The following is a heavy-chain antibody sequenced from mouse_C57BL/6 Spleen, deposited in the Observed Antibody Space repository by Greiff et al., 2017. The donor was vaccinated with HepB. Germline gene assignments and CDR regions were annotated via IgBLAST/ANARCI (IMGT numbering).Heavy chain of an antibody. CDR2: IYPGSGNT. CDR3: ARNYYGKRYFDY. Sequence: QVQLQQSGAELVRPGASVKLSCKASGYTFTDYYINWVKQRPGQGLEWIARIYPGSGNTYYNEKFKGKATLTAEKSSSTAYMQLSSLTSEDSAVYFCARNYYGKRYFDYWGQGTTLTVSS. J-gene: IGHJ2*01. D-gene: IGHD2-1*01. V-gene: IGHV1-76*01. CDR1: GYTFTDYY.